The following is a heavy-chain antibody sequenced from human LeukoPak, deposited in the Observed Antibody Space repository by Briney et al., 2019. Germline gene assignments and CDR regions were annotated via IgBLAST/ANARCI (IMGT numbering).Heavy chain of an antibody. D-gene: IGHD2-15*01. CDR3: ARGAPGRFCSGGSCPYFDS. J-gene: IGHJ4*02. CDR2: MNPNSGNT. V-gene: IGHV1-8*01. CDR1: GYTFSSYD. Sequence: ASVKVSCKASGYTFSSYDINWVRQATGQGLEWMGWMNPNSGNTGSSQKFQGRVTMTRNTSISTAYRELSSLRSEDTAVYYCARGAPGRFCSGGSCPYFDSWGQGTLVTVSS.